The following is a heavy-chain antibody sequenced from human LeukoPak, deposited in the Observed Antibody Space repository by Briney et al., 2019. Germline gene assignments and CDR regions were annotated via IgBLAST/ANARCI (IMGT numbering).Heavy chain of an antibody. V-gene: IGHV3-23*01. CDR2: ISGSGAGT. D-gene: IGHD2-15*01. Sequence: GGSLRLSCAASGFTFTSYAMSWVRRAPGKGLEWVSTISGSGAGTYYADSVKGRFTISRDNSKNTLYLQMNSLRAEDTAVYYCARSRLTLPGSGHDYLFDYWGQGTLVTVSS. J-gene: IGHJ4*02. CDR1: GFTFTSYA. CDR3: ARSRLTLPGSGHDYLFDY.